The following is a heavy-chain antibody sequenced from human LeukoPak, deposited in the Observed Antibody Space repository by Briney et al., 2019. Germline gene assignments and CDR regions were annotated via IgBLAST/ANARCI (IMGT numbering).Heavy chain of an antibody. CDR3: ARESLAYCGGDCYSRYFDL. J-gene: IGHJ2*01. D-gene: IGHD2-21*02. CDR1: GGSISSGDSY. CDR2: IYYSGST. Sequence: PSETLSLTCTVSGGSISSGDSYWSWIRQPPGKGLEWIGYIYYSGSTYYNPSLKSRVTISVDTSKNQFSLKLSSVTAADTAVYYCARESLAYCGGDCYSRYFDLWGRGTLVTVSS. V-gene: IGHV4-30-4*01.